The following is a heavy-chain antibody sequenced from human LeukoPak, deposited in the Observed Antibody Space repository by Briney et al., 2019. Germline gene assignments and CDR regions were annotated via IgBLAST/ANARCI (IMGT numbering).Heavy chain of an antibody. D-gene: IGHD1-26*01. CDR1: GSTFDDYA. V-gene: IGHV3-9*01. CDR3: AKAGGSYYGWDY. CDR2: ISWNSGSI. J-gene: IGHJ4*02. Sequence: GRSLRLSCAASGSTFDDYAMHWVRQAPGKGLEWVSGISWNSGSIGYADSVKGRFTISRDNAKNSLYLQMNSLRAEDTALYYCAKAGGSYYGWDYWGQGTLVTVSS.